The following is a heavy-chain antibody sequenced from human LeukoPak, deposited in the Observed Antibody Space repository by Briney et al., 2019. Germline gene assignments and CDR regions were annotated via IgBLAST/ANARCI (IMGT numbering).Heavy chain of an antibody. CDR2: ISGSGGST. CDR3: AKALFYFDY. D-gene: IGHD2-21*01. V-gene: IGHV3-23*01. J-gene: IGHJ4*02. CDR1: GFTFSSYA. Sequence: GGSLRLSCAASGFTFSSYAMSWVRQAPVKGLEWVSAISGSGGSTYYADPVKCRFTISRDNSKNTLYRQMNSLRAEDTAVYYCAKALFYFDYWGQGTLVTVSS.